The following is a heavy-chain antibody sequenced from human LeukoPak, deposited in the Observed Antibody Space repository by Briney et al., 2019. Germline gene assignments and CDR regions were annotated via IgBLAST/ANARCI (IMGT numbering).Heavy chain of an antibody. J-gene: IGHJ4*02. CDR1: GGSVSSGSYY. CDR3: ARGSIAAPNDY. CDR2: IYYSGST. V-gene: IGHV4-61*01. Sequence: KSSETLSLTCTVSGGSVSSGSYYWSWIRQPPGKGLEWIGYIYYSGSTNYNPSLKSRVTISVDTSKSQFSLKLSSVTAADTAVYFCARGSIAAPNDYWGQGTLVTVSS. D-gene: IGHD6-6*01.